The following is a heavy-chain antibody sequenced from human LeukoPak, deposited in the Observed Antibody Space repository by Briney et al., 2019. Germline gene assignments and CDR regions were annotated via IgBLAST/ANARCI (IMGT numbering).Heavy chain of an antibody. CDR3: ARNRGHQVPRGVDV. Sequence: GRSLRLSCAASGFTFSTYWMSWVRQAPGKGLEWVANMKQDGSEKYYVDSVKGRFTISRDNAKNSLYLQMNNLRAEDTAVYYCARNRGHQVPRGVDVWGQGTTVTVSS. D-gene: IGHD1-14*01. V-gene: IGHV3-7*01. CDR2: MKQDGSEK. J-gene: IGHJ6*02. CDR1: GFTFSTYW.